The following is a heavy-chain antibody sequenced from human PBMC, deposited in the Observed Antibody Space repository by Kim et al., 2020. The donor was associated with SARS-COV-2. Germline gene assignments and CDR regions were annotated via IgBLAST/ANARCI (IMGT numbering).Heavy chain of an antibody. D-gene: IGHD6-19*01. Sequence: GGSLRLSCAASGFTFSDYYMNWIRQAPGKGLEWVAYISSSGTTIYYADSVKGRFTISRDNGKHSVYLQMNSLRAEDTAMYYCARDLHSSGGKFSQFDYWGQGTLATVSS. J-gene: IGHJ4*02. CDR1: GFTFSDYY. CDR2: ISSSGTTI. V-gene: IGHV3-11*01. CDR3: ARDLHSSGGKFSQFDY.